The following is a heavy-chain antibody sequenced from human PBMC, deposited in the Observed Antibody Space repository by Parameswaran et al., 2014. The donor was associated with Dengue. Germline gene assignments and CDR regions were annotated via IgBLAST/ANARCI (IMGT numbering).Heavy chain of an antibody. D-gene: IGHD1-14*01. CDR1: GDSVTGVDYF. CDR2: ISFRGST. J-gene: IGHJ4*02. V-gene: IGHV4-30-4*08. CDR3: ARAPEAGTPNY. Sequence: SETLSLTCTVSGDSVTGVDYFWNWIRQPPGKGLEWIGHISFRGSTFYKPSLQSRVSMSIDRSKNQFSLRLTSVTAADTAVYFCARAPEAGTPNYWGRGTLVTVSS.